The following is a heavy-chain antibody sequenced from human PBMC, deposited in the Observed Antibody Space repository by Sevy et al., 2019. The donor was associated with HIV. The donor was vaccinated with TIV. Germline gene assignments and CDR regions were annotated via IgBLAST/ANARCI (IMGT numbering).Heavy chain of an antibody. CDR3: ARGKSGYGYGLNS. D-gene: IGHD5-18*01. CDR1: GFTVSSNY. V-gene: IGHV3-66*01. CDR2: IYSDGTT. Sequence: GGSLRLSCAASGFTVSSNYMTWVRQAPGKGLEGVSVIYSDGTTYHADSVKDRFTISRDNSKNTLYLQMNSLRAEDTAVYSCARGKSGYGYGLNSWGQGTLVTVSS. J-gene: IGHJ4*02.